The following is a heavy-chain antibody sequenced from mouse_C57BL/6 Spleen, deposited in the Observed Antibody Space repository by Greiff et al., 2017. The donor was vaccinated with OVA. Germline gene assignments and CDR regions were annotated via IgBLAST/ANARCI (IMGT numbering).Heavy chain of an antibody. D-gene: IGHD1-1*01. CDR1: GYTFTSYW. J-gene: IGHJ3*01. V-gene: IGHV1-52*01. CDR2: IDPSDSET. CDR3: ARTLYYGSSPLAY. Sequence: VQLQQPGAELVRPGSSVKLSCKASGYTFTSYWMHWVKQRPIQGLEWIGNIDPSDSETHYNQKFKDKATLTVDKSSSTAYMQLSSLTSEDSAVYYCARTLYYGSSPLAYWGQGTLVTVSA.